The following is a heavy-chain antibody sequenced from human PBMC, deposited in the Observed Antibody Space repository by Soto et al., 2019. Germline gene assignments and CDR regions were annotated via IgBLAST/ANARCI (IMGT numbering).Heavy chain of an antibody. CDR3: ARGIGFDCSSTSCYVGTPDAFDI. D-gene: IGHD2-2*01. CDR1: GGSISSGGYY. J-gene: IGHJ3*02. V-gene: IGHV4-31*03. Sequence: SETLSLTCTVSGGSISSGGYYWSWIRQHPGKGLEWIGYIYYSGSTYYNPSLKSRVTISVDTSKNQFSLKLSSVTAADTAVYYCARGIGFDCSSTSCYVGTPDAFDIWGQGTMVTVSS. CDR2: IYYSGST.